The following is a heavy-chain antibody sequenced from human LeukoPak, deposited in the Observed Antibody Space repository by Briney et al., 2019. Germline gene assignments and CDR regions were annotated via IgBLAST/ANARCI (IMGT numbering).Heavy chain of an antibody. J-gene: IGHJ3*01. V-gene: IGHV3-7*01. D-gene: IGHD3-22*01. CDR1: GFTFSSYW. CDR2: LKEDGSEE. CDR3: ARDWLAGNPYHAFDL. Sequence: GSLRLSCAASGFTFSSYWMSWVRQAPGKGLGCVATLKEDGSEEYYVDSVKGRFSISRDNAKNSLYLQMNSLRAEDTAVYYCARDWLAGNPYHAFDLWGKGTMITVSS.